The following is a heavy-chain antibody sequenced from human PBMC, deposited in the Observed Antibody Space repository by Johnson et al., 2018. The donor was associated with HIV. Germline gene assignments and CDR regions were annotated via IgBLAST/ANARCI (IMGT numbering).Heavy chain of an antibody. CDR2: ISSNGGST. V-gene: IGHV3-64*01. Sequence: VQLVESGGGLVQPGGSLRLSCAASGFTFSSHAIHWVRQAPGKGLEYVSAISSNGGSTCYANSVKGRFTISRDNSKNPLYLQMNSLRAEDTAVYYCAREGWLLYAFDIWGQGTMVTVSS. CDR1: GFTFSSHA. D-gene: IGHD5-12*01. CDR3: AREGWLLYAFDI. J-gene: IGHJ3*02.